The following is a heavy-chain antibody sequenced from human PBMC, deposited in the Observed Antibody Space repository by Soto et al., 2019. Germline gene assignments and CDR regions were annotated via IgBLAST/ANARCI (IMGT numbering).Heavy chain of an antibody. CDR3: ARGDGYNRSLDFDY. D-gene: IGHD5-12*01. Sequence: VASVKVSCKASGGTFSSYAISWVRQAPGQGLEWMGGIIPIFGTANYAQKFQGRVTITADKSTSTAYMELSSLRSEDTAVYYCARGDGYNRSLDFDYWGQGTLVTVSS. CDR2: IIPIFGTA. CDR1: GGTFSSYA. V-gene: IGHV1-69*06. J-gene: IGHJ4*02.